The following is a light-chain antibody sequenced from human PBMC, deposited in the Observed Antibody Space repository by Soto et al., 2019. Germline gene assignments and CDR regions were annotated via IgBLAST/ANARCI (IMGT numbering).Light chain of an antibody. CDR2: DAS. V-gene: IGKV3-11*01. CDR1: QSVSSY. J-gene: IGKJ1*01. CDR3: QQRSNGPT. Sequence: EIVLTQSPATLSLSPGERATLSCRASQSVSSYLAWYQQKPGQAPRLLIHDASNRATGIPARFSGSGSGTDFTLTISSLEPEDFAVYYCQQRSNGPTFGQGTKVEIK.